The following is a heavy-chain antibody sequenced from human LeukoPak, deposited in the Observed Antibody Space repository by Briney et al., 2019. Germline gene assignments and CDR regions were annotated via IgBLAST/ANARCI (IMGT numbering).Heavy chain of an antibody. CDR2: ISAYNGNT. D-gene: IGHD5-12*01. CDR3: ASSRGYDVGGYFDY. J-gene: IGHJ4*02. CDR1: GYTFTSYG. V-gene: IGHV1-18*01. Sequence: ASVKVSCKASGYTFTSYGISWVRQAPGQGLEWMGWISAYNGNTNYAQKLQGRVTMTTDTSTSTAYMELRSLRSEDTAMYYCASSRGYDVGGYFDYWGQGTLVTVSS.